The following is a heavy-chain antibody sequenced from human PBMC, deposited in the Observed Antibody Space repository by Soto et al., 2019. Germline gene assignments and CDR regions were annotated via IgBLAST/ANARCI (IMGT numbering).Heavy chain of an antibody. CDR1: GFTCTNYA. J-gene: IGHJ1*01. Sequence: PGGPLRLSCGASGFTCTNYALSWVRQAHGKGLEWVSSISGSGTDTKYADSVKGRSTISRDNSKNTVYLQVNSLRGEDTAVYYCAKNCGGNCYSTSRIVFQHWGHGTQVTVSS. CDR2: ISGSGTDT. D-gene: IGHD2-21*01. V-gene: IGHV3-23*01. CDR3: AKNCGGNCYSTSRIVFQH.